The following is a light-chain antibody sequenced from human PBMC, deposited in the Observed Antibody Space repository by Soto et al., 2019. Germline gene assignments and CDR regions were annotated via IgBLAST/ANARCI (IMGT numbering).Light chain of an antibody. J-gene: IGLJ3*02. CDR3: SSYRRNIDVV. CDR1: SSDIGYYDY. V-gene: IGLV2-14*01. Sequence: QSVLAQPASVSGSPGQSITISCSGTSSDIGYYDYVSWYQQHPGKAPKLVLYEVSNRPSGISNRFSGSKSGNTASLTISGLQAEDEGDYYCSSYRRNIDVVFGGGTKLTVL. CDR2: EVS.